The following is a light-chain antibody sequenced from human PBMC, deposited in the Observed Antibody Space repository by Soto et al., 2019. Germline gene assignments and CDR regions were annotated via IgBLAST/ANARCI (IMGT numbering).Light chain of an antibody. CDR2: EAT. V-gene: IGKV1-12*01. CDR1: QGLKF. Sequence: DIQMTQSPSSVSASVGDTVTITCRASQGLKFLAWYQQKPGKAPRLLIYEATNLQSGVPPRFSGSGSGTDFTLTIRSLQPEDFATYFCKQANSFPITFGQGTRLEIK. CDR3: KQANSFPIT. J-gene: IGKJ5*01.